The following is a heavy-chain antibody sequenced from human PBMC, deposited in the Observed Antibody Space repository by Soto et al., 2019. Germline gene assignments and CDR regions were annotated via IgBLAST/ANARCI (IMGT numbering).Heavy chain of an antibody. Sequence: SQSLSLTCGICGDSVSSNSAAWNWIRQSPSRGLEWPGRTYYRSKWYNDYAVSVKSRITINPDTSKNQFSLQLNSVTPEDTAVYYCARDQSIAARPECFDYWGQGTLVTVSS. J-gene: IGHJ4*02. CDR1: GDSVSSNSAA. V-gene: IGHV6-1*01. CDR2: TYYRSKWYN. CDR3: ARDQSIAARPECFDY. D-gene: IGHD6-6*01.